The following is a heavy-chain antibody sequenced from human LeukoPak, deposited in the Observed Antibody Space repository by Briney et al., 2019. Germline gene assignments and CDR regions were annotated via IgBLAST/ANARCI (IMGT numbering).Heavy chain of an antibody. Sequence: GGSLRLSCATSGFSFSDYYMAWIRQAPGKGLEWLSYISTGGTTIHYADSVKGRFTISRDDAKSSLYLEMNSLRGDDTAVYYCARPGYSYGSYFDNWGQGTLVTVSS. CDR2: ISTGGTTI. J-gene: IGHJ4*02. CDR3: ARPGYSYGSYFDN. V-gene: IGHV3-11*01. CDR1: GFSFSDYY. D-gene: IGHD5-18*01.